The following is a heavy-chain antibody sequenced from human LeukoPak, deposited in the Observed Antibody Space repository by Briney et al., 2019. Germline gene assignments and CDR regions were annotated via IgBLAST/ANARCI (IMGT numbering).Heavy chain of an antibody. CDR2: ISVSGSST. Sequence: PGGSLRLSCAAPGFTFSGDAMSWVRQAPGMGLEWVSGISVSGSSTFYADSVKGRFTISRDNSKNTLFLQMNSLRADDTAVYYCAKGRGSSWYKGLDVWGQGTTVTVSS. D-gene: IGHD6-13*01. J-gene: IGHJ6*02. CDR3: AKGRGSSWYKGLDV. CDR1: GFTFSGDA. V-gene: IGHV3-23*01.